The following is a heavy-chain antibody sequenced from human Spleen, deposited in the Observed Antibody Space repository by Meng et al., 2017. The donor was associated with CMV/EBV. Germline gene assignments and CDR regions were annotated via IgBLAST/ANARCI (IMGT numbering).Heavy chain of an antibody. CDR1: GFTFSSYW. CDR2: IKQDGSEK. V-gene: IGHV3-7*01. D-gene: IGHD1-26*01. CDR3: ARDQVVGATFYYYGMDV. Sequence: GGSLRLSCAASGFTFSSYWMSWVRQAPGKGLEWVANIKQDGSEKYYVDSVKGRFTISRDNAKNSLYLQMNSLRAEDTAVYYCARDQVVGATFYYYGMDVWGQGTTVTVSS. J-gene: IGHJ6*02.